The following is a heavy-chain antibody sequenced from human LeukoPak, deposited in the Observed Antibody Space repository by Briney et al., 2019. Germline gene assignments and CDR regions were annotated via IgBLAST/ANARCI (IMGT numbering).Heavy chain of an antibody. Sequence: VKVSFKASGGTFSSYAISWVRQAPGQGLEWMGGIIPIFGTANYAQKFQGRVTITADESTSTAYMELSSLRSEDTAVYYCAVDPCSSTSCGAFDYWGQGTLVTVSS. CDR3: AVDPCSSTSCGAFDY. J-gene: IGHJ4*02. CDR1: GGTFSSYA. D-gene: IGHD2-2*01. V-gene: IGHV1-69*01. CDR2: IIPIFGTA.